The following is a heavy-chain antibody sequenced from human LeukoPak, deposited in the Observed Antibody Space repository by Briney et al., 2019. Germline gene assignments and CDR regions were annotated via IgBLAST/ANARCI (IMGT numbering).Heavy chain of an antibody. CDR3: ARSMAAAGPTHNWFDP. Sequence: SETLSLTCTVSGGSISSTSYYWAWLRQPPGKGLEWIGSLYYSENTYYNASLKSRVTVSVDTSKNQFSLKLTSVTAADTAVYYCARSMAAAGPTHNWFDPWGHGTLVTVSS. CDR1: GGSISSTSYY. CDR2: LYYSENT. D-gene: IGHD6-13*01. V-gene: IGHV4-39*01. J-gene: IGHJ5*02.